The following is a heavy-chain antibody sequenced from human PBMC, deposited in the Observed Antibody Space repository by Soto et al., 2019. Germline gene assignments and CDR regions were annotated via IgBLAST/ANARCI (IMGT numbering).Heavy chain of an antibody. CDR3: ARLGYCSGGSCYSGKNWFDP. Sequence: PGGSLRLSCAAPGFTFNSNWMHWVRQAPGKGLVWVSRINSDGSSTSYADSVKGRFTISRDNSKNTLYLQMNSLRAEDTAVYYCARLGYCSGGSCYSGKNWFDPWGQGTLVTVSS. CDR1: GFTFNSNW. J-gene: IGHJ5*02. V-gene: IGHV3-74*01. CDR2: INSDGSST. D-gene: IGHD2-15*01.